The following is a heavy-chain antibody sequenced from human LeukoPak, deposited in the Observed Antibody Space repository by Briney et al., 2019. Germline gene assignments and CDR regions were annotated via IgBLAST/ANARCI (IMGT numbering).Heavy chain of an antibody. CDR1: GFTFSSYA. D-gene: IGHD6-19*01. CDR2: ISGSGGST. Sequence: PGGSLRLSCAASGFTFSSYAMSWVRQAPGKGLEWVSAISGSGGSTYYADSVKDRFTISRDNSKNTLYLQMNSLRTEDTAVYYCARDDNISYSSGWFCLDYWGQGTLVTVSS. J-gene: IGHJ4*02. CDR3: ARDDNISYSSGWFCLDY. V-gene: IGHV3-23*01.